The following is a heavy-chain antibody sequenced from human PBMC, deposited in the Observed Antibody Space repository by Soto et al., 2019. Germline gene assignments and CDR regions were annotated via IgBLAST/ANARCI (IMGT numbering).Heavy chain of an antibody. CDR3: ARGSSGWPPRVAY. D-gene: IGHD6-19*01. V-gene: IGHV4-59*13. CDR2: IYYSGST. Sequence: QVQLQESGPGLVKPSETLSLNCTVSGGTISSYYWSWIRQSPGKGLECIGYIYYSGSTNYNPPLRSRVTISVDTYKTQFSLELSSVTAADTAVYYCARGSSGWPPRVAYRGQGTVVTVSS. CDR1: GGTISSYY. J-gene: IGHJ4*02.